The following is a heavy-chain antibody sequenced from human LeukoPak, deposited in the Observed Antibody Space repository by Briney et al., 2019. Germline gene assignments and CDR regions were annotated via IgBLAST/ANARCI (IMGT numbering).Heavy chain of an antibody. D-gene: IGHD6-19*01. J-gene: IGHJ4*02. CDR3: ARAPEWLIFDY. CDR2: IYSGVST. V-gene: IGHV3-53*04. CDR1: GFTVSSNY. Sequence: GGSLRLSCAASGFTVSSNYMSWVRQAPGKGLEWVSVIYSGVSTYYADSVKGRFTISRHNSKNTLYLQMNSLRAEDTAVYYCARAPEWLIFDYWGQGTLVTVSS.